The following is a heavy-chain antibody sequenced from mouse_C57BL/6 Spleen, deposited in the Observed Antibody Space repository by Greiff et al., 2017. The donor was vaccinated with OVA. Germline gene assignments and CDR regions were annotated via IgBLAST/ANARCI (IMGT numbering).Heavy chain of an antibody. CDR2: ISSGSSTI. J-gene: IGHJ4*01. Sequence: EVKVEESGGGLVKPGGSLKLSCAASGFTFSDYGMHWVRQAPEKGLEWVAYISSGSSTIYYADTVKGRFTISRDNAKNTLFLQMTSLRSEDTAMYYCARRVYYGNYVSYAMDYWGQGTSVTVSS. V-gene: IGHV5-17*01. CDR1: GFTFSDYG. CDR3: ARRVYYGNYVSYAMDY. D-gene: IGHD2-1*01.